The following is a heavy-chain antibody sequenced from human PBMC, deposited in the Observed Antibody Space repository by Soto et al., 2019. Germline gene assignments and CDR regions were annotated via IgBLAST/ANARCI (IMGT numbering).Heavy chain of an antibody. D-gene: IGHD6-13*01. CDR2: IYYSGST. Sequence: PSETLSLTCTVSGGSISSGGYYWSWIRQHPGKGLEWIGYIYYSGSTYYNPSLKSRVTISVDTSKNQFSLKLSSVTAANTAVYYSATGDSSSWYYLDYWGHETLVNASS. V-gene: IGHV4-31*03. CDR3: ATGDSSSWYYLDY. CDR1: GGSISSGGYY. J-gene: IGHJ4*01.